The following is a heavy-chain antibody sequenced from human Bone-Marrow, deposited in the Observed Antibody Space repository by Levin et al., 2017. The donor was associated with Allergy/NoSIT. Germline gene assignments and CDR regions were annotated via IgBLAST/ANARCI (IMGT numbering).Heavy chain of an antibody. CDR2: ISHSGST. J-gene: IGHJ6*04. CDR3: ARRGYSGYMDV. D-gene: IGHD5-12*01. V-gene: IGHV4-34*01. Sequence: SPTLSLPCAVYGGSFRGYYWNWIRPPPGKGLEWIGEISHSGSTNYNPSLKSRVAVTVDTSKNQFSLMLSSVTAADTAVYYCARRGYSGYMDVWGKGTTVTVSS. CDR1: GGSFRGYY.